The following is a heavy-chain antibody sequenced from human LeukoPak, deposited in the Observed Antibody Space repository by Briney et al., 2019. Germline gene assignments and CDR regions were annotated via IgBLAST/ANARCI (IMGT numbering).Heavy chain of an antibody. CDR2: ISGSGGST. Sequence: PGGSLRLSCAASGFTFSSYGMSWVRQAPGKGLEWVSAISGSGGSTYYADSVKGRFTISRDNSKNTLYLQMNSLRAEDTAVYYCAKGVDSSGYYLFDAFDIWGQGTMVTVSS. V-gene: IGHV3-23*01. CDR3: AKGVDSSGYYLFDAFDI. D-gene: IGHD3-22*01. CDR1: GFTFSSYG. J-gene: IGHJ3*02.